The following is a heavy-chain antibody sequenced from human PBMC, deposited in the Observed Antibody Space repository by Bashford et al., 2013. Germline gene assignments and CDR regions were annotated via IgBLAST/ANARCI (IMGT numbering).Heavy chain of an antibody. CDR3: ARLPRSLNYYYGMDV. CDR2: IYYRGSP. J-gene: IGHJ6*02. Sequence: SETLSLTCTVSGGSVSSGSYYWSWIRQPPGKELDWIGYIYYRGSPNYNPSLKSRVTISVDTSKNQFSLRLSSVTAADTAVYYCARLPRSLNYYYGMDVWGQGTTVTVSS. V-gene: IGHV4-61*01. CDR1: GGSVSSGSYY. D-gene: IGHD2-15*01.